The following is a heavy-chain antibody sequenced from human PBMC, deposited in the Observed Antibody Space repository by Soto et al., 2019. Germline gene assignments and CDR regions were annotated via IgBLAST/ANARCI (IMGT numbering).Heavy chain of an antibody. CDR3: ARLGYCSSATCKYYFYYYGMDV. CDR1: GFSFGSYS. CDR2: ISGRGTTT. V-gene: IGHV3-48*02. Sequence: EVQLVESGGGLVQPGGSLRLSCEASGFSFGSYSMNWVRQAPGKGLEWVSFISGRGTTTYYADSVRGRFTVSRDNAKNSLSLEVNSLRDEDTAVYYCARLGYCSSATCKYYFYYYGMDVWGHGTTVTVSS. J-gene: IGHJ6*02. D-gene: IGHD2-2*01.